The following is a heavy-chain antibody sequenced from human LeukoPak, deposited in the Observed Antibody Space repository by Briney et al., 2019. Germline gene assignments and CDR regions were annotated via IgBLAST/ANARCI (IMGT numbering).Heavy chain of an antibody. Sequence: ASETLSLTCTVSGGSISSYYWSWIRQPPGKGLEWIGYIYYSGSTNYNPSLKSRVTISVDTSKNQFSLKLSSVTAADTAVYYCARCGGDCYYSPAFDIWGQGTMVTVSS. CDR3: ARCGGDCYYSPAFDI. CDR1: GGSISSYY. J-gene: IGHJ3*02. V-gene: IGHV4-59*01. D-gene: IGHD2-21*02. CDR2: IYYSGST.